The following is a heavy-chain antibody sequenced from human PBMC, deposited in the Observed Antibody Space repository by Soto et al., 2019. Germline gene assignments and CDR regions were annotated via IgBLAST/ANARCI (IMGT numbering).Heavy chain of an antibody. CDR3: ARDKYTNYGNYFDL. CDR2: ITSSGGST. V-gene: IGHV3-11*01. D-gene: IGHD3-16*01. Sequence: GGSLRLSCAASGFTFRNYYMTWMRQTPGKGLEWISTITSSGGSTYSAASVQGRVTISRDNANTSLYLQMTGLRAEDTALYYCARDKYTNYGNYFDLWGQGTLVTVSS. CDR1: GFTFRNYY. J-gene: IGHJ5*02.